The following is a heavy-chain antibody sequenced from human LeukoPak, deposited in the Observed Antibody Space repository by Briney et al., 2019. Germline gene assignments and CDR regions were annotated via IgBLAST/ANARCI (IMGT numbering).Heavy chain of an antibody. CDR2: IIPIFGIA. CDR3: AREAVDSSGSESDY. CDR1: GGTFSSYA. Sequence: GASVKVSCKASGGTFSSYAISWVRQAPGQGLEWMGRIIPIFGIANYAQKFQGRVTITADKSTSTAYMELSSLRSEDTAVYYCAREAVDSSGSESDYGGQGTLVTVSS. V-gene: IGHV1-69*04. D-gene: IGHD3-22*01. J-gene: IGHJ4*02.